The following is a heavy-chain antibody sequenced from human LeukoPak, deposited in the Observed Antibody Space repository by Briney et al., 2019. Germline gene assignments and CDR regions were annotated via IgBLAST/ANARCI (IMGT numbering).Heavy chain of an antibody. CDR2: ISRSGSTI. Sequence: GGSLTLSCGASGFTFRSYEMNWVRQAPGKGLERVSYISRSGSTIYYADSVKGRFTISRDNAKNSLYLQVNSLRAEDTAVYYCAIETAPNWFAPGGQGTLVTVSS. V-gene: IGHV3-48*03. J-gene: IGHJ5*02. CDR3: AIETAPNWFAP. CDR1: GFTFRSYE.